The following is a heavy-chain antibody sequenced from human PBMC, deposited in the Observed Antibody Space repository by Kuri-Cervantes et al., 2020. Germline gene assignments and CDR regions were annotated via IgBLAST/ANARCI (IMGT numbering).Heavy chain of an antibody. CDR3: ARPDIVVVPAAIPYYYYGMDV. J-gene: IGHJ6*02. CDR1: GYTFTSYD. Sequence: ASVKVSCKASGYTFTSYDINWVRQATGQGLEWMGWMNPNSGNTGYAQKFQGRVTMTRNTSISTAYMELSSLRPEDTAVYYCARPDIVVVPAAIPYYYYGMDVWGQGTMVTVSS. CDR2: MNPNSGNT. D-gene: IGHD2-2*02. V-gene: IGHV1-8*01.